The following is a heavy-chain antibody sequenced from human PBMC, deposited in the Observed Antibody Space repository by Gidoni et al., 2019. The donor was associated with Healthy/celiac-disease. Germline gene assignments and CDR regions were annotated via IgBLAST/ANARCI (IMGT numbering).Heavy chain of an antibody. D-gene: IGHD3-3*01. Sequence: QLQLQESGPGLVKPSETLSLTCTGSVGSISSSIDYCGWIRQPPGKGLEWIGSIYYSGSTDYNPSLKSRVTISVDTSKNQFSLKLSAVTAADTAVYYCARHEGPRFPAYYDFWSDYYGMDVWGQVTTVTVSS. J-gene: IGHJ6*02. CDR3: ARHEGPRFPAYYDFWSDYYGMDV. CDR1: VGSISSSIDY. CDR2: IYYSGST. V-gene: IGHV4-39*01.